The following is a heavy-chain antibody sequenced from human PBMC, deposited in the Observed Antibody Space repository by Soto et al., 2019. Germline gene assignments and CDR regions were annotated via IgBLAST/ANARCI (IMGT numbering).Heavy chain of an antibody. CDR3: ASLQTATTVTTFHYYGMDA. CDR1: GGSISSSNYY. V-gene: IGHV4-39*01. Sequence: SETLSLTCIVSGGSISSSNYYWGWIRQPPGEGLEWIGTIHHSGSIYYNPSLRSRVTISVDTSKNQFSLELSSVTAADTAVYYCASLQTATTVTTFHYYGMDAWGQGTTVS. D-gene: IGHD4-17*01. CDR2: IHHSGSI. J-gene: IGHJ6*02.